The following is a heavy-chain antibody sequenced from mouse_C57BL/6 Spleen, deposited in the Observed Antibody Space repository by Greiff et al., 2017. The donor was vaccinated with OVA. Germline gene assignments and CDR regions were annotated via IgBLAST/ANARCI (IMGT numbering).Heavy chain of an antibody. Sequence: VKLQESGPELVKPGASVKLSCKASGYTFTSYDINWVKQRPGQGLEWIGWIYPRDGSTKYNEKFKGKATLTVDTSSSTAYMELHSLTSEDSAVYFCAREVQDYYGSSPWFAYWGQGTLVTVSA. CDR2: IYPRDGST. CDR3: AREVQDYYGSSPWFAY. V-gene: IGHV1-85*01. D-gene: IGHD1-1*01. J-gene: IGHJ3*01. CDR1: GYTFTSYD.